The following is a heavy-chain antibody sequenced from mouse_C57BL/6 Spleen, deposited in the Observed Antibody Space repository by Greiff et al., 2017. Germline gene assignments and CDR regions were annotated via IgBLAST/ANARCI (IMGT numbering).Heavy chain of an antibody. Sequence: EVQRVESGPELVKPGASVKISCKASGYSFTGYYMNWVKQSPEKSLEWIGEINPSTGGTTYNQKFKAKATLTVDKSSSTAYMQLKILTSEDSAVYYCARSYDYDASLFDYWGQGTTLTVSS. J-gene: IGHJ2*01. CDR1: GYSFTGYY. CDR2: INPSTGGT. CDR3: ARSYDYDASLFDY. D-gene: IGHD2-4*01. V-gene: IGHV1-42*01.